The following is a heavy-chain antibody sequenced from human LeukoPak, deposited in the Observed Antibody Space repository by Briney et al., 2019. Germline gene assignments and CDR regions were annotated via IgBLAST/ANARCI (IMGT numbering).Heavy chain of an antibody. V-gene: IGHV3-23*01. J-gene: IGHJ4*02. CDR3: AKPLSAASGTDFHY. CDR2: ISGSGTTT. CDR1: GFTFSNYA. D-gene: IGHD6-13*01. Sequence: GGSLRLSCAASGFTFSNYAMTWVRQAPGKGLDWVSAISGSGTTTYYADSVKGRFTTSRDISKNTLYLQMNSLRAEDTAVYYCAKPLSAASGTDFHYWGQGTLVTVSS.